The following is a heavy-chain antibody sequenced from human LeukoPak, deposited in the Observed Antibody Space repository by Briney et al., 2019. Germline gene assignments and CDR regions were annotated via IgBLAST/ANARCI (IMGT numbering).Heavy chain of an antibody. J-gene: IGHJ5*02. D-gene: IGHD4-17*01. V-gene: IGHV3-11*01. CDR3: ARDYGDYDGFDP. CDR1: GFTFSDYY. CDR2: ISSSGSTI. Sequence: GGSLRLSCAAPGFTFSDYYMSTIHQTPGKGLEWVSYISSSGSTIYYADSVKGRFTISRDNAKNSLYLQMNSLRAEDTAVYYCARDYGDYDGFDPWGQGTLVTVSS.